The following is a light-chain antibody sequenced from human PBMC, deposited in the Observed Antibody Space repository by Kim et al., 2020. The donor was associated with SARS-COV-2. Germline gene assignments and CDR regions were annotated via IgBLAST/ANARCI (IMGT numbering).Light chain of an antibody. Sequence: SPGERATLSCRASQSISNYLAWYQHNPGQAPRLLIYDASNRATDIPARFSGSGSGTDFTLTISNVEPEDFAVYYCQQRTNWPLLTFGGGTKVDIK. J-gene: IGKJ4*01. CDR2: DAS. V-gene: IGKV3-11*01. CDR1: QSISNY. CDR3: QQRTNWPLLT.